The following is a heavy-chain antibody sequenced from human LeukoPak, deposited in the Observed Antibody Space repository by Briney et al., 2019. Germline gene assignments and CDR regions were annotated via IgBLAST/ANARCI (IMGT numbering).Heavy chain of an antibody. CDR1: GGSVGSNTYS. J-gene: IGHJ4*02. V-gene: IGHV4-30-4*07. D-gene: IGHD6-13*01. CDR2: IYYSGRT. CDR3: ASYSSSWPPYFDY. Sequence: SQTLSLTCAVSGGSVGSNTYSWSWIRQPPGKGLEWIGYIYYSGRTYYNPSLKGRVTISADTSKNQFSLKLSSVTAADTAVYYCASYSSSWPPYFDYWGQGTLVTVSS.